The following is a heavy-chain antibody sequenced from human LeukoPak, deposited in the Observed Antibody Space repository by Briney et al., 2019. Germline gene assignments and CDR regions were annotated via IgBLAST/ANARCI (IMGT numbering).Heavy chain of an antibody. Sequence: AAMRVSFRASGYTFTGLYMQGVREAPGQGLEWMGWINPNSGGTNYAQKFQGRVTMTRDTSISTAYMELSRLRSDDTAVYYCARASSGYYIDYWGQGTLVTVSS. J-gene: IGHJ4*02. D-gene: IGHD3-22*01. CDR1: GYTFTGLY. CDR3: ARASSGYYIDY. CDR2: INPNSGGT. V-gene: IGHV1-2*02.